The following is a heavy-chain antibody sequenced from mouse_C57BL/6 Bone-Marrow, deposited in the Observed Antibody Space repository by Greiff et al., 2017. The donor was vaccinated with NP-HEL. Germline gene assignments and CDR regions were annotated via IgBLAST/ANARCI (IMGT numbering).Heavy chain of an antibody. V-gene: IGHV7-1*01. CDR3: ARDSIWYFDV. Sequence: EVKLVESGGGLVQSGRSLRLSCATSGFTFSDFYMEWVRQAPGKGLEWIAASRNKANDYTTEYSASVKGRFIVSRDTSQSILYLQMNALRAEDTAMYYCARDSIWYFDVWGTGTTVTVSS. J-gene: IGHJ1*03. CDR2: SRNKANDYTT. CDR1: GFTFSDFY.